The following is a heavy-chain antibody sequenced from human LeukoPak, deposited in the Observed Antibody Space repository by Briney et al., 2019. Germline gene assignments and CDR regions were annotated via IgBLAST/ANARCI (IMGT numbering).Heavy chain of an antibody. V-gene: IGHV4-39*07. CDR2: IYYSGSI. D-gene: IGHD3-22*01. J-gene: IGHJ3*02. CDR1: GGSISSYY. Sequence: SETLSLTCTVSGGSISSYYWGWIRQPPGKGLEWIGSIYYSGSIYHNPSLKSRVTISIDTSKSQFSLGLSSVTAADTAVYYCARDRAEWQYYFDTSGDYYVGDSFDIWGQGTMVTVSS. CDR3: ARDRAEWQYYFDTSGDYYVGDSFDI.